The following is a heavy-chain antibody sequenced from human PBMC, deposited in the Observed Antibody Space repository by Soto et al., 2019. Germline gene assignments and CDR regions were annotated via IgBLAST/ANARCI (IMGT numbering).Heavy chain of an antibody. Sequence: LRLSCAASGFTYESYAMSWVRQAPGKGLEWVSGINSGGTVAHYADSVKGRFAISRDNSKNTLSLGMNSLRVDDTGLYYCAISTGGFGGLFVVPSDYWGQGTLVTVSS. CDR2: INSGGTVA. J-gene: IGHJ4*02. CDR3: AISTGGFGGLFVVPSDY. V-gene: IGHV3-23*01. CDR1: GFTYESYA. D-gene: IGHD3-16*01.